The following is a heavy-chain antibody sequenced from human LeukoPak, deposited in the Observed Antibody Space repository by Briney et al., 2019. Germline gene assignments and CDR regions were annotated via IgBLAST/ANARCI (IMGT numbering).Heavy chain of an antibody. CDR1: GFTFSSYS. J-gene: IGHJ5*02. Sequence: PGGSLRLSCAASGFTFSSYSMNWVRQAPGKGLEWVSSISSSSSYIYYADSVKGRFTISRDNAKNSLYLQMNSLRADDTAVYYCARVLRFLEWSQNWFDPWGQGTLVTVSS. V-gene: IGHV3-21*04. D-gene: IGHD3-3*01. CDR3: ARVLRFLEWSQNWFDP. CDR2: ISSSSSYI.